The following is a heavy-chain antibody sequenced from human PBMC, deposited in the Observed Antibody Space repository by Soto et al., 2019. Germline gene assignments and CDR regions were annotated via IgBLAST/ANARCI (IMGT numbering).Heavy chain of an antibody. CDR3: AAEGLSSGSYFDY. V-gene: IGHV1-58*01. J-gene: IGHJ4*02. D-gene: IGHD6-19*01. CDR1: GFTFTSSA. CDR2: IVVGSGNT. Sequence: GASVKVSCKASGFTFTSSAVQWVRQARGQRLEWIGWIVVGSGNTNYAQKFQERVTITRDMSTSTAYMELSSLRSEDTAVYYCAAEGLSSGSYFDYWGQGTLVTVSS.